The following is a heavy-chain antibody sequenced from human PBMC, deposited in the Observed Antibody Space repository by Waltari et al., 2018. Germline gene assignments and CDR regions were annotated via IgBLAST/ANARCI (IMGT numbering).Heavy chain of an antibody. Sequence: QVQLQQWGAGLLKPSETLSLTCAVYGGSFSGYYWSWIRQHPGKGLEWIGRIYTSGSTNYNPSLKSRVTISVDTSKNQFSLKLSSVTAADTAVYYCARAGLGDACDIWGQGTMVTV. CDR1: GGSFSGYY. V-gene: IGHV4-59*10. J-gene: IGHJ3*02. CDR2: IYTSGST. CDR3: ARAGLGDACDI. D-gene: IGHD6-19*01.